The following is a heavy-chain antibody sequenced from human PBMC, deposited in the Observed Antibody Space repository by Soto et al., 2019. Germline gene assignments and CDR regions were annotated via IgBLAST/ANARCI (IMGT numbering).Heavy chain of an antibody. CDR2: INYSGST. CDR1: GGSISTGGYY. CDR3: ARGLSVTHFDN. J-gene: IGHJ4*02. D-gene: IGHD4-17*01. Sequence: QVQLQESGPGLVKPSQTLSLTCTVSGGSISTGGYYWTWIRQQPGKGLEWIGYINYSGSTYYNPSLKSRVTISVDTSKNQFSLKLSSVTAADTAVYYCARGLSVTHFDNWGQGTLVTVSS. V-gene: IGHV4-31*03.